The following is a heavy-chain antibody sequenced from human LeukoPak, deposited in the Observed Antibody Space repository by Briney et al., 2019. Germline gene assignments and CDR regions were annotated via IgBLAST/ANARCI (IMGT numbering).Heavy chain of an antibody. CDR1: GFTFSSYS. CDR2: ISSSSSTI. CDR3: ARGCSSTSCYVPELDY. Sequence: GGSLRLSCAASGFTFSSYSMNWVRQAPGKGLEWVSYISSSSSTIYYADSVKGRFTISRDNAKNSLYLQMNSLRDEDTAVYYCARGCSSTSCYVPELDYWGQGTLVTVSS. D-gene: IGHD2-2*01. V-gene: IGHV3-48*02. J-gene: IGHJ4*02.